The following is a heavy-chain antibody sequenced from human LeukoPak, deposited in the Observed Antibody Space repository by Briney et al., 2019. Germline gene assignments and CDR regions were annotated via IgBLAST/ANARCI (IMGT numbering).Heavy chain of an antibody. CDR1: GGSISSISYY. J-gene: IGHJ4*02. CDR3: ARRPYDYIWGSYRYSFDY. CDR2: IYYSGST. V-gene: IGHV4-39*01. D-gene: IGHD3-16*02. Sequence: SETLSLTCTVSGGSISSISYYWGWIRQPPGKGLEWIGSIYYSGSTYYNPSLKSRVTISVDTSKNQFSLKLSSVTAADTAVYYCARRPYDYIWGSYRYSFDYWGQGTLVTVSS.